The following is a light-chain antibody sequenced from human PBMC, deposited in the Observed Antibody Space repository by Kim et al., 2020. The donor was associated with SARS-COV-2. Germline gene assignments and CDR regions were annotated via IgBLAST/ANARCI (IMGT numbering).Light chain of an antibody. CDR3: QQYNSYST. CDR1: QSISSW. V-gene: IGKV1-5*03. J-gene: IGKJ1*01. Sequence: DIQMTQSPSTLSASVGDRVTITCRASQSISSWLAWYQQKPGKAHKLLIYKASSLESGVPSRFSGSGSGTEFTLTISSLQPDDFATYYCQQYNSYSTFGQGTKVDIK. CDR2: KAS.